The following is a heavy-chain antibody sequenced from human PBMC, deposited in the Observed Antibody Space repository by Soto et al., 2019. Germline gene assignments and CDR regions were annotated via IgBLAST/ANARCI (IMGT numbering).Heavy chain of an antibody. CDR3: AKDKSTGLFDY. D-gene: IGHD2-8*02. CDR2: INHGLST. CDR1: GGSFSGYY. J-gene: IGHJ4*02. Sequence: SETLSLTCAVYGGSFSGYYWTWIRQPPVTGLECIGEINHGLSTNYNPSVKSRVTIAVDTCKSHFCLKRSSVTAADTAVYYCAKDKSTGLFDYWGQGTLVTVSS. V-gene: IGHV4-34*01.